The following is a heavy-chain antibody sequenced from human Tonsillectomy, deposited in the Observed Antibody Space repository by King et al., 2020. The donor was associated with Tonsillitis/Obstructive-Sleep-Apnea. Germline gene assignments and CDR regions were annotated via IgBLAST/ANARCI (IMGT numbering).Heavy chain of an antibody. V-gene: IGHV5-10-1*01. J-gene: IGHJ4*02. D-gene: IGHD3-3*01. CDR2: IDPSDSST. CDR1: GYSFTSYW. CDR3: ARQDRYYDFWSGYYEDY. Sequence: EQLVQSGAEVKKPGESLRISCKGSGYSFTSYWISWVGQMPGKGLEGMGRIDPSDSSTNYSPSFQGHVTTSAAKSISTSYLQWSSLKASDTAMYYCARQDRYYDFWSGYYEDYWGQGTLVTVSS.